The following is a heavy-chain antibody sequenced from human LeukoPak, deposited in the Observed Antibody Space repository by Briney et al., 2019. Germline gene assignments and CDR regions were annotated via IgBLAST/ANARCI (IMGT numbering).Heavy chain of an antibody. CDR1: GLTVSSNY. V-gene: IGHV3-53*01. D-gene: IGHD3-9*01. J-gene: IGHJ4*02. CDR2: IYSGGST. CDR3: ARDSPYYEIRGTPS. Sequence: PGGSVRLSCAASGLTVSSNYMSWVRQAPGKGLEWVSVIYSGGSTYYADSVKGRFTISRDNSKNTLYLQMNNLRAEDTAVYYCARDSPYYEIRGTPSWGQGTLVTVSS.